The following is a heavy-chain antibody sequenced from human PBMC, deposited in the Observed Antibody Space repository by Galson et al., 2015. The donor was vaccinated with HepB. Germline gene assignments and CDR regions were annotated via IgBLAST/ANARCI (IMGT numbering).Heavy chain of an antibody. CDR1: GFTVSSNY. V-gene: IGHV3-53*01. J-gene: IGHJ5*02. CDR3: ARGSRYYDFWSGYRWFDP. Sequence: SLRLSCAASGFTVSSNYMSWVRQAPGKGLEWVSVIYSGGSTYYADSVKGRFTISRDNSKNTLYLQMNSLRAEDTAVYYCARGSRYYDFWSGYRWFDPWGQGTLVTVSS. D-gene: IGHD3-3*01. CDR2: IYSGGST.